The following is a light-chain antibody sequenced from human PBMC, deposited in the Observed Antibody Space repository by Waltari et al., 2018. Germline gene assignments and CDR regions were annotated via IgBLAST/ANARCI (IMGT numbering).Light chain of an antibody. Sequence: SDLTQPPSASGSPGQSVTISCTGTSRDVGGYNYVSWYQQHPGKAPKLMIYEVSKRPSGVPDRFSGSKSGNTASLTVSGLQAEDEADYYCSSYAGSNNLGVFGTGTKVTVL. J-gene: IGLJ1*01. CDR3: SSYAGSNNLGV. V-gene: IGLV2-8*01. CDR2: EVS. CDR1: SRDVGGYNY.